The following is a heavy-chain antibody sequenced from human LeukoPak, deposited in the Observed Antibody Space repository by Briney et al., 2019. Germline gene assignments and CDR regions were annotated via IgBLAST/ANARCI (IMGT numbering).Heavy chain of an antibody. V-gene: IGHV3-15*01. J-gene: IGHJ4*02. CDR3: ILAAAGPAY. D-gene: IGHD6-13*01. CDR2: IRGKTDGGTT. Sequence: PGGSLRLSCAASGFTFSNAWMTWVRQAPGKGPEWVGRIRGKTDGGTTDYAAPVKGRFTIPKDDSKNTLYLQMTSLKTEDTAVYYCILAAAGPAYWGQGTLVTVSS. CDR1: GFTFSNAW.